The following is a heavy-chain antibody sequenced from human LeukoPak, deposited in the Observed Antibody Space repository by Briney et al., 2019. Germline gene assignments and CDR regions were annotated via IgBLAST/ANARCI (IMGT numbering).Heavy chain of an antibody. J-gene: IGHJ4*02. V-gene: IGHV3-30*04. CDR3: ARDREDYFDY. Sequence: GGSLRLSCVASGFTFSSYAMHWVRQAPGKGLEWVAVISYDGSNKYYADSVKGRFTISRDNSKNTLYLQMNSLRAEDTAVYYCARDREDYFDYWGQGTLVTVSS. CDR2: ISYDGSNK. D-gene: IGHD3-10*01. CDR1: GFTFSSYA.